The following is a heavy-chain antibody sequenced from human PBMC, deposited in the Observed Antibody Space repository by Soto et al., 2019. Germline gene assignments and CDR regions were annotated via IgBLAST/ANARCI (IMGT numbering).Heavy chain of an antibody. V-gene: IGHV1-18*01. CDR2: ISAHNGNT. Sequence: QVHLVQSGAEVKKPGASVKVSCKCSGYTFTSYGITWVRQAPGQGLEWMGWISAHNGNTDYAQKPQGRVTVTRDTSPSTAYRELRRLRSDDTAVYYCARGRYGDYWGRGALVTVSS. J-gene: IGHJ4*02. CDR3: ARGRYGDY. CDR1: GYTFTSYG. D-gene: IGHD1-1*01.